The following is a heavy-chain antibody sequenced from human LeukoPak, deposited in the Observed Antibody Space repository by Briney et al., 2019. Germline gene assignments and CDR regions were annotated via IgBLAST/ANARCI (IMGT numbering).Heavy chain of an antibody. D-gene: IGHD1-14*01. V-gene: IGHV3-7*05. Sequence: GGSLRLSCAASGFRFSNSWMSWVRQAPGKGLEWVANIKQDGSEKYYVDSVKGRFAISRDNARNSLYLQMDSLRAEDTAVYYCTTEGRTLGNWGQGTLVTVSS. CDR1: GFRFSNSW. CDR3: TTEGRTLGN. J-gene: IGHJ4*02. CDR2: IKQDGSEK.